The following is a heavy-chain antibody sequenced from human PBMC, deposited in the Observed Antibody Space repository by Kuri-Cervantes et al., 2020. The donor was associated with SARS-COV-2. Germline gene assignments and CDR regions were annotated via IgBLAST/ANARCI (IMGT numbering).Heavy chain of an antibody. CDR3: ARVHSSGWYGYYYYGMDV. CDR1: GFTFSSYA. CDR2: ISGSGGST. V-gene: IGHV3-23*01. D-gene: IGHD6-19*01. Sequence: GESLKISCAASGFTFSSYAMSWVRQAPGKGLEWVSAISGSGGSTYYADSVKGRFTISRDNSKNTLYLQMNSLRAEDTAVYYCARVHSSGWYGYYYYGMDVWGQGTTVTVSS. J-gene: IGHJ6*02.